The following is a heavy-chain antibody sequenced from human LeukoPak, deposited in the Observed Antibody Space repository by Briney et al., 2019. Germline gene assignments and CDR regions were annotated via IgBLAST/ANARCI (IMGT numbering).Heavy chain of an antibody. D-gene: IGHD6-19*01. CDR3: ARDLIAVAATGFDY. J-gene: IGHJ4*02. CDR1: GYTFTSYA. Sequence: ASVKVSCKASGYTFTSYAMHWVRQAPGQRLEWTGWINAGNGNTKYSQKFQGRVTITRDTSASTAYMELSSLRSEDTAVYYCARDLIAVAATGFDYWGQGTLVTVSS. CDR2: INAGNGNT. V-gene: IGHV1-3*01.